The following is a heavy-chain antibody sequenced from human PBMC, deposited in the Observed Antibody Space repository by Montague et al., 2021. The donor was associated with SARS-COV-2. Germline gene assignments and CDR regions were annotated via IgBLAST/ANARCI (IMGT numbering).Heavy chain of an antibody. CDR1: GGSIRSTTFY. J-gene: IGHJ4*02. CDR2: LFEGETT. CDR3: VPPGKPAVGGQFDY. V-gene: IGHV4-39*03. Sequence: SETLSLTCTVSGGSIRSTTFYWGWIRQSPGKGLDWIGYLFEGETTYSNRPPKSRAPIPLDTPNNQFSLKRTSSIVADTAIYHWVPPGKPAVGGQFDYWGPGILVTVSS. D-gene: IGHD6-19*01.